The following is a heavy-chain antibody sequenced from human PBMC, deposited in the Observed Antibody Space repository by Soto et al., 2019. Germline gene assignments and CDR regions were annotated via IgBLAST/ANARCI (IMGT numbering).Heavy chain of an antibody. CDR1: GFTFSSYS. CDR3: ARYIPGVRYYGMDV. Sequence: GGSLRLSCAASGFTFSSYSMKWVRQAPGKGLEWVSLIGESGTPTYYADSVKGRLTISRDNSGNTLFLEMYSLRAEDTAVYYCARYIPGVRYYGMDVWGQGTTVTVSS. J-gene: IGHJ6*02. CDR2: IGESGTPT. V-gene: IGHV3-23*01. D-gene: IGHD2-2*01.